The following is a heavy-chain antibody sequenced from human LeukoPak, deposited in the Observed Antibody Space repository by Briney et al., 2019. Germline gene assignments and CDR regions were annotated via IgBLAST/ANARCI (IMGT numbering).Heavy chain of an antibody. CDR3: ARGHAQWDYDWGTFLYYFDY. CDR2: SYYSGST. J-gene: IGHJ4*02. D-gene: IGHD3-16*02. V-gene: IGHV4-39*07. CDR1: AVTISSSSYY. Sequence: SENLSFTCTVSAVTISSSSYYWGWIRQPPGKGLERIGSSYYSGSTNYSPSLKSRATISVDASKNQVSLNLNSVTAADTAVYYCARGHAQWDYDWGTFLYYFDYWGLGNLVTVSS.